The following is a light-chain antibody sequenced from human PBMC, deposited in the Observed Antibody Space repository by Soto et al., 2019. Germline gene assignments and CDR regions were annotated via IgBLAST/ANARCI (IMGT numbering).Light chain of an antibody. J-gene: IGLJ1*01. CDR1: SSDVGGYNY. CDR3: SSYTSSSILYV. Sequence: QSALTQPASVSGSPGQSITISCTGASSDVGGYNYVSWYQQHQGKAPQLIIYEVSNRPSGVSNRFSGSKSGNTASLTISGLQAEDEADYYCSSYTSSSILYVFGTGTKLTVL. V-gene: IGLV2-14*01. CDR2: EVS.